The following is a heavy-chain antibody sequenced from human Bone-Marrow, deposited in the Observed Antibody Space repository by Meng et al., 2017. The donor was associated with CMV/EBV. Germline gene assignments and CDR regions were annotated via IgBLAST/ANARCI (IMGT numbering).Heavy chain of an antibody. CDR3: ARHRYSNYEGGYGMDV. CDR2: INQDGSEI. J-gene: IGHJ6*02. Sequence: GGSLRLSCAVSGFSFSSNWMSWVRQAPGKGLEWVACINQDGSEIYYVESVKGRFTISRDNAKNSLYLQMNSLRAEDTAVYYCARHRYSNYEGGYGMDVWGQGTTVTVSS. V-gene: IGHV3-7*01. D-gene: IGHD4-11*01. CDR1: GFSFSSNW.